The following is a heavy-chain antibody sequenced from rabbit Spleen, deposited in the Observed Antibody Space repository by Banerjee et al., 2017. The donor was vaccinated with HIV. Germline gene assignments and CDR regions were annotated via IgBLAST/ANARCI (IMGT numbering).Heavy chain of an antibody. J-gene: IGHJ6*01. CDR1: GFSFSSSYY. V-gene: IGHV1S40*01. D-gene: IGHD1-1*01. Sequence: QQLEESGGGLVKSGASLTLTCTASGFSFSSSYYMCWVRQAPGKGLECIACIYGGSSDSTWYASWAKGRFTISKTSSTTVTLQVTRLTAADTATYFYARDTSSSFSSYGMDLWGSGTLVTVS. CDR2: IYGGSSDST. CDR3: ARDTSSSFSSYGMDL.